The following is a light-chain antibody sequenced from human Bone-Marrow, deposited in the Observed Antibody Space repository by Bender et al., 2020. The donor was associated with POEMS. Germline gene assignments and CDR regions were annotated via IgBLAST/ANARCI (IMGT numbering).Light chain of an antibody. CDR3: SLYVATSAAWV. J-gene: IGLJ3*02. CDR2: QVN. V-gene: IGLV2-18*01. Sequence: QSALTQPPSVSGSPGQSVTISCAGSSRDIPDYNRVSWYQQSPGTAPRLVMSQVNERPSGIPARFSGSKSGNTASLTISGLHFEDEGDYFCSLYVATSAAWVFGGGTRLTV. CDR1: SRDIPDYNR.